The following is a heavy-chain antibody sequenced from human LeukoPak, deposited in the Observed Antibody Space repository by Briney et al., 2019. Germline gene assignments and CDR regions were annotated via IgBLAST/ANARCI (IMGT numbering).Heavy chain of an antibody. CDR1: GGTFSSYA. V-gene: IGHV1-69*05. CDR2: VIPIFGTA. Sequence: ASVKVSFKASGGTFSSYAISWVRQAPGQGLEWMGGVIPIFGTANYEQKFQGRVTITTDESTSTAYMELSSLRSEDTAVYYCARAIFRLVRTYYYMDFWGKGTTVTVSS. D-gene: IGHD3-3*01. J-gene: IGHJ6*03. CDR3: ARAIFRLVRTYYYMDF.